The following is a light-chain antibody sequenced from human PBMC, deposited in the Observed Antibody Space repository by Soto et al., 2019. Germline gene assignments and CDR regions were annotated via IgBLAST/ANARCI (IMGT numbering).Light chain of an antibody. CDR1: SSNIGAGYD. Sequence: QSVLTQPPSVSGAPGQRVTISCTGSSSNIGAGYDVHWYQQLPGTAPKLLIYGNSNRPSGVPDRFYGSKSGTSASLAITGLQAEAEADYYCQSYDSSLSGYVVFGGGTKLTVL. CDR3: QSYDSSLSGYVV. CDR2: GNS. V-gene: IGLV1-40*01. J-gene: IGLJ2*01.